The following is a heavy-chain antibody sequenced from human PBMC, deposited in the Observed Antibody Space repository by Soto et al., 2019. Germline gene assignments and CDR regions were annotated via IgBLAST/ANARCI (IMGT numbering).Heavy chain of an antibody. CDR2: IYHSGST. Sequence: SSETLSLTYAVSGGSISSGGYSWSWIRQPPGKGLEWIGYIYHSGSTYYNPSLKSRVTISVDRSKNQFSLKLSSVTAADTAVYYCARTPDIWGQGTMVT. CDR1: GGSISSGGYS. CDR3: ARTPDI. V-gene: IGHV4-30-2*01. J-gene: IGHJ3*02.